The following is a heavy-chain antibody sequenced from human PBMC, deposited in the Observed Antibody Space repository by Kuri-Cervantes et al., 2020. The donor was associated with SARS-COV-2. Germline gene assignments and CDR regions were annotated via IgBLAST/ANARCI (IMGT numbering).Heavy chain of an antibody. CDR2: IYPDDSDT. J-gene: IGHJ3*02. CDR1: GYKFTNYW. Sequence: GESLKISCEGSGYKFTNYWIGWVRQMPGKSLEWMGVIYPDDSDTRYSPSFQGQVTISADKSIRTAYLQWNSLKASDTAIYYCARHIDDCGGDCQPNDGFDIWGQGTMVTVSS. CDR3: ARHIDDCGGDCQPNDGFDI. V-gene: IGHV5-51*01. D-gene: IGHD2-21*01.